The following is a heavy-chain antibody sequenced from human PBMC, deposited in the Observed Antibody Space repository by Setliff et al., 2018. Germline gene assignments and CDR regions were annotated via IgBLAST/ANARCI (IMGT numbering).Heavy chain of an antibody. V-gene: IGHV4-38-2*01. Sequence: SETLSLTCGVSGYSITSGYYWGWIRQSPGKGPEWIGNIFQSGITFYNPSLKSRVTMSLDTSKNQFSLKLRSVTAADTAVYYCARLGGLLVATMPFDYWGQGTLVTVSS. D-gene: IGHD5-12*01. J-gene: IGHJ4*02. CDR3: ARLGGLLVATMPFDY. CDR2: IFQSGIT. CDR1: GYSITSGYY.